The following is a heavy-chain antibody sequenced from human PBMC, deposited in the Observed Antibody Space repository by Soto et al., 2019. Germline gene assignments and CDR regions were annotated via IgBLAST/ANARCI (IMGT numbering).Heavy chain of an antibody. CDR3: VKERSGTSYDDS. CDR1: GFLFSNYA. CDR2: ISGSGGST. J-gene: IGHJ4*02. V-gene: IGHV3-23*01. Sequence: GGSLRLSCVASGFLFSNYAISWLRQGPGKGLEWVSAISGSGGSTYYADSVKGRFTISRDNSKNTLYLQMKSLRVEDSAVYYCVKERSGTSYDDSWGQGTLVTVSS. D-gene: IGHD3-16*01.